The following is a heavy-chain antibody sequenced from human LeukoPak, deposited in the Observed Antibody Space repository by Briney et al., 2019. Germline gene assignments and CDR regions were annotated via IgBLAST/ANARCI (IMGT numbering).Heavy chain of an antibody. Sequence: GSLRLSCAASGFTFSSYWMHWVRQAPGKGLVWVSRINSDGSSTSYADSVKGQFTISRDNAKNTLYLQMNSLRAEDTAVYYCARAPRDYGDYGADYWGQGTLVTVSS. V-gene: IGHV3-74*01. D-gene: IGHD4-17*01. CDR1: GFTFSSYW. CDR3: ARAPRDYGDYGADY. CDR2: INSDGSST. J-gene: IGHJ4*02.